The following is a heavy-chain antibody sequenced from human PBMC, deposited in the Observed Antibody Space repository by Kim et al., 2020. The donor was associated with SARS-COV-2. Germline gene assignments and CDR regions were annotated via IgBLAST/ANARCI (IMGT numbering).Heavy chain of an antibody. CDR3: ARRTLGTGGYFFDS. CDR2: IYYSGST. J-gene: IGHJ4*02. CDR1: GGSISSSTYY. D-gene: IGHD7-27*01. V-gene: IGHV4-39*01. Sequence: SETLSLTCTVSGGSISSSTYYWGWIRQPPGMGLAWIGSIYYSGSTHYNPSLKSRVTISVDTSQNQFSLKVSSVTAADTAVYYCARRTLGTGGYFFDSWGQGTLVTVSS.